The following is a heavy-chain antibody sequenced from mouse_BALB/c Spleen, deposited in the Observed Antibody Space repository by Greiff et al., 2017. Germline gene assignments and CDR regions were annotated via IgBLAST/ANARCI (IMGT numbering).Heavy chain of an antibody. CDR3: AGGNYGTAMDY. CDR1: GYSFTGYY. V-gene: IGHV1S34*01. Sequence: LVKPGASVKISCKASGYSFTGYYMHWVKQSHGKSLEWIGYISCYNGATSYNQKFKGKATFTVDTSSSTAYMQFNSLTSEDSAVYYCAGGNYGTAMDYWGQGTSVTVSS. J-gene: IGHJ4*01. D-gene: IGHD2-1*01. CDR2: ISCYNGAT.